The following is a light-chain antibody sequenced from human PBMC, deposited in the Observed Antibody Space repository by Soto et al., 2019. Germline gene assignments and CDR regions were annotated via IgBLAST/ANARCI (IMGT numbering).Light chain of an antibody. CDR2: EVN. CDR3: SSYAGTRTYL. V-gene: IGLV2-23*02. Sequence: QSVLTQPASVSGSPGQSITISCTGTSSDVGSDNLVSWYQHHPGKAPKLIIYEVNQRPSGVSNRFSGSKSGNTASLTISGLQAEDETDYFCSSYAGTRTYLFGTGTKVTVL. J-gene: IGLJ1*01. CDR1: SSDVGSDNL.